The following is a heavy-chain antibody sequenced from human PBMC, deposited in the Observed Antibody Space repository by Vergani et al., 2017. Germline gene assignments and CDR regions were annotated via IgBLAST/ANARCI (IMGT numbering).Heavy chain of an antibody. D-gene: IGHD1-26*01. CDR2: LTGGGGST. CDR3: VKDAGSYENFWDS. J-gene: IGHJ4*02. Sequence: EVQLLESGGSLKQPGGSVRLSCAASGFTFSTYAMHWVRQAPGKGLEWVSALTGGGGSTYYADSFKGRFIISRDNSRDTLYLQMNSLRPEDTATYYCVKDAGSYENFWDSGGQGTLVTVSS. V-gene: IGHV3-23*01. CDR1: GFTFSTYA.